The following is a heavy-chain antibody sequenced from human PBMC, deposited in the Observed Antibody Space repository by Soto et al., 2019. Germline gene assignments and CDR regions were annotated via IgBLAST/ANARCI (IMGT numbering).Heavy chain of an antibody. CDR3: VRERGLSSFYGMDV. D-gene: IGHD3-10*01. J-gene: IGHJ6*02. CDR2: ISSSSRYI. CDR1: GLNFSSYT. V-gene: IGHV3-21*01. Sequence: SLRLSCAASGLNFSSYTMNWVRQAPGKGLEWVSSISSSSRYIYYADSVKGRFTISRDNARNSLYLQMNSLRAEDTAVYYCVRERGLSSFYGMDVWGQGTTVTVSS.